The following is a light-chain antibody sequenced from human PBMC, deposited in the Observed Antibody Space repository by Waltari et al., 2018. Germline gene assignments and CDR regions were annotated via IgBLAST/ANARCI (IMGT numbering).Light chain of an antibody. CDR3: QAWDSSTAV. Sequence: SYELTQPPSVSVSPGQTASITCPGDKLGDKYACWYQQKPGQSPVLVIYQDSKRPSGIPGRFSGSTTANTSTLTISGTQAMDEADYYCQAWDSSTAVFGGVTKLTVL. V-gene: IGLV3-1*01. J-gene: IGLJ2*01. CDR2: QDS. CDR1: KLGDKY.